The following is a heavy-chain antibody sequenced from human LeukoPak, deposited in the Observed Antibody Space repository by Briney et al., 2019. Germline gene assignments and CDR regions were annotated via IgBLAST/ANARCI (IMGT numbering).Heavy chain of an antibody. CDR2: IYSGGST. CDR1: GFTVSSNY. CDR3: ARDPGAYDFWSGYYSEDYFDY. D-gene: IGHD3-3*01. Sequence: GGSLRLSCAASGFTVSSNYMSWVRQAPGKGLEWVSVIYSGGSTYYADSVKGRFTISRDNSKNTLYLQMNSLRAEDTAVYYCARDPGAYDFWSGYYSEDYFDYWGQGTLVTVSS. V-gene: IGHV3-66*01. J-gene: IGHJ4*02.